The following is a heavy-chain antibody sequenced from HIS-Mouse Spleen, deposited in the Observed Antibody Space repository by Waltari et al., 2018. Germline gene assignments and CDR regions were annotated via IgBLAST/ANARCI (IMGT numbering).Heavy chain of an antibody. Sequence: QVQLVESGGGVVQPGRSLRLSCAASGFTFSSYGMHWVRQAPGKGLEWVEVISYDGRNTYYADSVKGRFTISRDNSKNTLYLQMNSLRAEDTAVYYCAKDRVVGNGSGDYWGQGTLVTVSS. CDR2: ISYDGRNT. V-gene: IGHV3-30*18. CDR1: GFTFSSYG. D-gene: IGHD3-3*01. CDR3: AKDRVVGNGSGDY. J-gene: IGHJ4*02.